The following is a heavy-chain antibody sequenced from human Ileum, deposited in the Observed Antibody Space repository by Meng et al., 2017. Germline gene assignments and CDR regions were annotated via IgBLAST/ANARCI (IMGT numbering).Heavy chain of an antibody. CDR2: INVDAGTI. Sequence: GESLKISCAASGFTFSSYWMHWVRQAPGKGLEWGSQINVDAGTITYADSVKGRLTISRDNAKNTLYLQMNSLRVEDTTVYFCARVQKGYCDYSGQGTLVTVSS. V-gene: IGHV3-74*01. CDR3: ARVQKGYCDY. D-gene: IGHD4-11*01. J-gene: IGHJ4*02. CDR1: GFTFSSYW.